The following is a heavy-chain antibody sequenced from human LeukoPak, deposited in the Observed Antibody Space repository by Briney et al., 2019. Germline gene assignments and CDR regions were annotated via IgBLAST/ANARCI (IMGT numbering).Heavy chain of an antibody. Sequence: GGSLRLSCAASGFTFSNYAMSWVRQAPGKGLEWVSAVSGRDTSTYYTDSVRGRFTISRDNSKNTLYLQMNSLSAEDTAVYYCARGGVIVFDYWGQGTLVTVSS. J-gene: IGHJ4*02. CDR1: GFTFSNYA. CDR3: ARGGVIVFDY. V-gene: IGHV3-23*01. CDR2: VSGRDTST. D-gene: IGHD3-16*02.